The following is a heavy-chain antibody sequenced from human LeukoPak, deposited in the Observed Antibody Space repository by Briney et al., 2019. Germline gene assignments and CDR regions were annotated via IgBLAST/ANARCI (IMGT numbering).Heavy chain of an antibody. J-gene: IGHJ4*02. V-gene: IGHV4-59*08. CDR1: GGSISSYY. D-gene: IGHD2-21*02. CDR3: ARHRGPATAIYYFDY. CDR2: IYYSGST. Sequence: PSETLSLTCTVSGGSISSYYWSWIRQPPGKGLEWIGYIYYSGSTNYNPSLKSRVTISVDTSKNQFSLKLSSVTAADTAVYYCARHRGPATAIYYFDYWGQGTLVTVSS.